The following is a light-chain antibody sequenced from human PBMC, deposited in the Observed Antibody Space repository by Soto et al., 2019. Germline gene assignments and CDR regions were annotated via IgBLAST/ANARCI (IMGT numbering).Light chain of an antibody. CDR1: QSLVHSDGNTY. CDR3: MQTTHWPFT. V-gene: IGKV2-30*02. J-gene: IGKJ3*01. CDR2: KIS. Sequence: DVVLTQSPLSLPVTLGQPASISCRSSQSLVHSDGNTYLDWFQQRPGQSPRRLIYKISNRDSGVPDRFSGSGSGTDFTLKISRVEAEDVAVYFCMQTTHWPFTFGAGTKVDIK.